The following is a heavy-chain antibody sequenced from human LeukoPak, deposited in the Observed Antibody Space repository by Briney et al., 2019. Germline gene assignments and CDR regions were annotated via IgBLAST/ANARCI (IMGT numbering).Heavy chain of an antibody. Sequence: GASVKVSCKASGYTFTSYGINWVRQAPGQGLEWMGWISTYDANTEYAQKLQGRVTMTTDTSTSTAYMEVRSLRSDDTAVYYCARDGRGHWDTSRWYLGNWFNPWGQETLVTVSS. CDR2: ISTYDANT. D-gene: IGHD6-13*01. J-gene: IGHJ5*02. CDR3: ARDGRGHWDTSRWYLGNWFNP. V-gene: IGHV1-18*01. CDR1: GYTFTSYG.